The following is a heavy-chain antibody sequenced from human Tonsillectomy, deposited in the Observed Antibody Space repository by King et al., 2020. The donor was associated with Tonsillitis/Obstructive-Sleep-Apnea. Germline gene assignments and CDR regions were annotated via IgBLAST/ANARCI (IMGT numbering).Heavy chain of an antibody. CDR2: IYSGGST. Sequence: VQLVESGGTLIQPGGSLRLSCAASGFIVSSNYMSWVRQAPGKGLEWVSVIYSGGSTYYADSVKGRFTISRDNSKSTLYLQMNSLRAEDTAVYYCARVSRYSYGPESRGYYFDYWGQGALVTVSS. CDR3: ARVSRYSYGPESRGYYFDY. D-gene: IGHD5-18*01. J-gene: IGHJ4*02. V-gene: IGHV3-53*01. CDR1: GFIVSSNY.